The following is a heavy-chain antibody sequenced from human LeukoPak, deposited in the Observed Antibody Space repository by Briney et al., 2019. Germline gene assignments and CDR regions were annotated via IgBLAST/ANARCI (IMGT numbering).Heavy chain of an antibody. CDR2: IIPIFGTA. D-gene: IGHD6-13*01. Sequence: GASVKVSCKASGGTFSSYAISWVRQAPGQGLEWMGGIIPIFGTANYAQKFQGRVTITTDESTSTAYMELSSLRSEDTAVYYCATESSSWPSNQFDYWGQGTLVTVSS. J-gene: IGHJ4*02. V-gene: IGHV1-69*05. CDR3: ATESSSWPSNQFDY. CDR1: GGTFSSYA.